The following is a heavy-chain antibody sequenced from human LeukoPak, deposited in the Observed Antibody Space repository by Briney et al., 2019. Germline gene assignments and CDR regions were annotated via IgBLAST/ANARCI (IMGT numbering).Heavy chain of an antibody. J-gene: IGHJ4*02. V-gene: IGHV3-21*01. CDR2: ISTSSLYI. CDR1: GFTFSSYA. Sequence: PGRSLRLSCAASGFTFSSYAMHWVRQAPGKGLEWVSSISTSSLYIYYADSLKGRFTVSRDNARNSLYLQMSSLRADDTAVYYCARGTLNIPGEHGAFDYWGQGTLVTVSS. CDR3: ARGTLNIPGEHGAFDY. D-gene: IGHD1-14*01.